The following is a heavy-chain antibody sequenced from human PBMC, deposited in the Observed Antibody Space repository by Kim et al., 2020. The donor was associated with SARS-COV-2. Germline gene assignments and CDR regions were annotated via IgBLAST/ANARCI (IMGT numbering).Heavy chain of an antibody. J-gene: IGHJ6*02. Sequence: GESLKISCKGSGYRFTSYWIGWVRQMPGKGLEWMGIIYPGDSDTRYSPSFQGQVTISADKSINTAYLQWSSLKASDTAMYYCARHASGYYDSSGYYYYYGMDVWGQGTTVTVSS. V-gene: IGHV5-51*01. CDR3: ARHASGYYDSSGYYYYYGMDV. CDR1: GYRFTSYW. D-gene: IGHD3-22*01. CDR2: IYPGDSDT.